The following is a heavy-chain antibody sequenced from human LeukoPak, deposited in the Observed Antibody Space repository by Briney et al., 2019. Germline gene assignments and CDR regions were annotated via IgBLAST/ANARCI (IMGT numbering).Heavy chain of an antibody. CDR2: ISGSGGST. CDR3: AKYGNFDHYYDSSGSFDY. J-gene: IGHJ4*02. CDR1: GFTFSSYG. Sequence: GGSLRLSCAASGFTFSSYGMSWVRQAPGKGLEWVSAISGSGGSTYYAASVKGRFTISRDNSKNTLFLQMNSLTVEDTAVYYCAKYGNFDHYYDSSGSFDYWGQGTLVTVSS. V-gene: IGHV3-23*01. D-gene: IGHD3-22*01.